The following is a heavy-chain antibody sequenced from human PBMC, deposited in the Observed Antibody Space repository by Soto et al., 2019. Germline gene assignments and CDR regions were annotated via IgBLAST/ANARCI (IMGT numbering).Heavy chain of an antibody. Sequence: PGGSLRLSCAASGFTFSSYSMNWVRQAPGKGLEWVSSISSSSSYIYYADSVKGRFTISRDNAKNSLYLQMNSLRAEDTAVYYCARDPGYCSGGSCHYFDYWGQGTLVTVSS. J-gene: IGHJ4*02. CDR1: GFTFSSYS. V-gene: IGHV3-21*01. D-gene: IGHD2-15*01. CDR2: ISSSSSYI. CDR3: ARDPGYCSGGSCHYFDY.